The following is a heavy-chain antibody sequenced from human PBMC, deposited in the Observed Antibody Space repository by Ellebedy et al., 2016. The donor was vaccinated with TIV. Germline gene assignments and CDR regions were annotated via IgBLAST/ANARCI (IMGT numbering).Heavy chain of an antibody. V-gene: IGHV3-48*01. Sequence: GESLKISCAASGFTFSSYSMNWVRQAPGKGLEWVSYISSSSSTIYYADSVKGRFTISRDNAKNSLYLQMNSLRAEDTAIYYCAKRIGAQWLDHDYSYYYPFDVWGQGTTVAVSS. CDR1: GFTFSSYS. CDR2: ISSSSSTI. D-gene: IGHD6-19*01. J-gene: IGHJ6*02. CDR3: AKRIGAQWLDHDYSYYYPFDV.